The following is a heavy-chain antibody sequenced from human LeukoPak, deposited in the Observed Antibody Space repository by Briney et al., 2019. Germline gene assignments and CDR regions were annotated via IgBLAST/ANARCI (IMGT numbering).Heavy chain of an antibody. D-gene: IGHD2-21*02. CDR3: ARVCGGDCSIDY. Sequence: GASVKVSCKASGYTFTGYYIHWVRLAPGQGLEWMGWINPNSGDTNYAPKFQGRVTMTRDTSISTAYMELSRLRSDDTAVYYCARVCGGDCSIDYWGQGTLVTVSS. V-gene: IGHV1-2*02. CDR1: GYTFTGYY. CDR2: INPNSGDT. J-gene: IGHJ4*02.